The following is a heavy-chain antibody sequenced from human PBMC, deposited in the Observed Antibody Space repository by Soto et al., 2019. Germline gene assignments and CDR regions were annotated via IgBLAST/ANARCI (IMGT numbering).Heavy chain of an antibody. CDR1: GFTFSSYW. J-gene: IGHJ6*02. CDR3: ARQVGYCISTSCYADYYYYYGMDV. CDR2: INSDGSST. V-gene: IGHV3-74*01. D-gene: IGHD2-2*01. Sequence: EVQLVESGGGLVQPGGSLRLSCAASGFTFSSYWMHWVRQAPGKGLVWVSRINSDGSSTSYADSVKGRFTISRDNAKNTLYPQMSSLRAEDTAVYYCARQVGYCISTSCYADYYYYYGMDVWGQGTTVTVSS.